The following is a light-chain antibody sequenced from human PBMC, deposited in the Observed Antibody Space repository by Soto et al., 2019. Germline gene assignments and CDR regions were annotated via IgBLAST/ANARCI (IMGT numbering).Light chain of an antibody. CDR3: QSYDSSLSGSGV. CDR1: YSNIGAGYE. CDR2: GHN. V-gene: IGLV1-40*01. Sequence: QSVLTQPPSVSGAPGQRVTISCTGSYSNIGAGYEVHWYQQIPGTAPELLISGHNNRPSGVPDRFFGSKSGTSASLTIIGLQAEDEADYYCQSYDSSLSGSGVFGGGTKVTVL. J-gene: IGLJ3*02.